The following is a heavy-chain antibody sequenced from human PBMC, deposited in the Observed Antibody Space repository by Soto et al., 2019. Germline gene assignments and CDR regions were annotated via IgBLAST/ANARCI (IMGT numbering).Heavy chain of an antibody. V-gene: IGHV4-31*03. D-gene: IGHD5-18*01. CDR3: ARVTAKLRYFDY. J-gene: IGHJ4*02. CDR2: IYYSGST. CDR1: GGSISSGGYY. Sequence: LSLTCTVSGGSISSGGYYWSWIRQHPGKGLEWIGYIYYSGSTYYNPSLKSRVTISVDTSKNQFSLKLSSVTAADTAVYYCARVTAKLRYFDYWGQGTLVTVSS.